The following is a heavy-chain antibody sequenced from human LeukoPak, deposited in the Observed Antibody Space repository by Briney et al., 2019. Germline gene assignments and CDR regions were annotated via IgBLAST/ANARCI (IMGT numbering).Heavy chain of an antibody. CDR2: INHSGST. J-gene: IGHJ5*02. CDR1: GGTLIGYD. V-gene: IGHV4-34*01. D-gene: IGHD3-3*01. Sequence: SETLSLTCAVYGGTLIGYDWGWIRQPPGKGLEWIGEINHSGSTNYNPSLKSRVTISVDTSKNQFSLKLSSVTAADTAVYYCARGVLRITIFGVVHPFAWFDPWGQGTLVTVSS. CDR3: ARGVLRITIFGVVHPFAWFDP.